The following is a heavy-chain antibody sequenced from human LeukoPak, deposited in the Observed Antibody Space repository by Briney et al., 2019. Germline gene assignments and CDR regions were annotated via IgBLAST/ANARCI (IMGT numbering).Heavy chain of an antibody. CDR3: ARGGAYYYDSRGYRGAFDI. CDR1: GYSISSGYY. D-gene: IGHD3-22*01. J-gene: IGHJ3*02. V-gene: IGHV4-38-2*01. Sequence: PSETLSLTCAVSGYSISSGYYWGWIRQPPGEGLEWIRSIYRSGSTYYNPSLKSRVTISVDTSKNQFSLKLSSVTAADTGVYYCARGGAYYYDSRGYRGAFDIWGQGTMVTVSS. CDR2: IYRSGST.